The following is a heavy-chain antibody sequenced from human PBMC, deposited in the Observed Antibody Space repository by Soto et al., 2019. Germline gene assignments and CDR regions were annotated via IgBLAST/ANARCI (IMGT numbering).Heavy chain of an antibody. CDR2: IRSNVDDT. V-gene: IGHV3-64*01. Sequence: EVQLVESGGDLVQPGGSLRLSCAASGFTFSSYSLHWVRQAPGKGLEYVSAIRSNVDDTYYVNSVEGRFTISRDNSKNTLYLQMGRLRVEDMAVYYCARVNWHGHGGHYDCWGQGTLVTVSP. J-gene: IGHJ4*02. D-gene: IGHD1-20*01. CDR3: ARVNWHGHGGHYDC. CDR1: GFTFSSYS.